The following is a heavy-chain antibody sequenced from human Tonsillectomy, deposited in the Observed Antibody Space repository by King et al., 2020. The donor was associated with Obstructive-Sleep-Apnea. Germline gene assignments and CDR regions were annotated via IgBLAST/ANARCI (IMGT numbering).Heavy chain of an antibody. D-gene: IGHD3-10*01. CDR1: CGSISSDGYY. CDR3: ARGSPYYFDY. V-gene: IGHV4-31*03. Sequence: VQLQESGPGLVKPSQTLSLTCIVSCGSISSDGYYWSWIRQPPGKGLEWIAYIYYNGSTYYNPSLKSRVTISVDTSKNQLSLKLSSMTAADTAVYYCARGSPYYFDYWGQGTLVTVSS. J-gene: IGHJ4*02. CDR2: IYYNGST.